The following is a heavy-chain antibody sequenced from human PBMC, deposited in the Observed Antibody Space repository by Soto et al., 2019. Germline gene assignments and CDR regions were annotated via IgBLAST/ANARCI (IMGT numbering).Heavy chain of an antibody. J-gene: IGHJ6*02. CDR3: ARGTGYYYYGMDV. CDR1: GFTFSSYG. V-gene: IGHV3-33*01. CDR2: IWYDGSDK. Sequence: GGSLRLSCAASGFTFSSYGMHWVRQAPGKGLEWVAVIWYDGSDKYYADSVKGRFTISRDNSKNTLYLQMNSLRAEDTAVYYCARGTGYYYYGMDVWGQGTTVTVSS.